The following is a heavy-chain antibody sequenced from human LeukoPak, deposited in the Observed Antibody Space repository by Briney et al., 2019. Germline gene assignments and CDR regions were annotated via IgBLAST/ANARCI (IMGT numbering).Heavy chain of an antibody. J-gene: IGHJ2*01. CDR1: SGSFSGYC. CDR3: ARGRWPRYFDL. CDR2: INHSGST. V-gene: IGHV4-34*01. Sequence: SETLSLTCAVYSGSFSGYCWSWIRQPPGKGLEWIGEINHSGSTNYNPSLKSRVTISVDTSKNQFSLKLSSVTAADTAVYYCARGRWPRYFDLWGRGTLVTVSS.